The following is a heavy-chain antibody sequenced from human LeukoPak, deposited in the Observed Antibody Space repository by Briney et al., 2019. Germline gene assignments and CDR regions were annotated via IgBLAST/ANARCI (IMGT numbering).Heavy chain of an antibody. V-gene: IGHV4-59*01. CDR2: IYYSGST. J-gene: IGHJ6*02. Sequence: SETLSLTCTVSGGSISSYYWSWIRQPPGKGLEWIGYIYYSGSTNYNPSLKSRVTISVDTSKNRFSLKLSSVTAADTAVYYCAREDYYYGMDVWGQGTTVTVSS. CDR1: GGSISSYY. CDR3: AREDYYYGMDV.